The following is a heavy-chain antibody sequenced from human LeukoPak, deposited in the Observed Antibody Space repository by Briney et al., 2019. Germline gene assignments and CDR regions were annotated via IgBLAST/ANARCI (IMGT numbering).Heavy chain of an antibody. CDR1: GFIFSNYW. CDR2: INVDGSRK. D-gene: IGHD1-1*01. CDR3: ARDVLVRPLRYYFDF. J-gene: IGHJ4*02. Sequence: GGSLRLSCAASGFIFSNYWMHWVRQVPGKGLLWVSRINVDGSRKIYADSVKGRFTTSRDNTKNSLYLQMNSLRAEDTGVYYCARDVLVRPLRYYFDFWGQGALVTVSS. V-gene: IGHV3-74*01.